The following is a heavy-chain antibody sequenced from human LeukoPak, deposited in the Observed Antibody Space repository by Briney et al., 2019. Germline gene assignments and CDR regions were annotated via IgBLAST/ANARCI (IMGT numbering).Heavy chain of an antibody. Sequence: GGSLRLSCAASGFTFSSNAMSWVRQAPGKGLEWVSVISVSGSRAYYADFVKGRFTVSRDNSKNTVLLQMNSLRVEDTAVYYCTKDHDGMHTWGQGTTVTVSS. CDR2: ISVSGSRA. CDR3: TKDHDGMHT. CDR1: GFTFSSNA. V-gene: IGHV3-23*01. J-gene: IGHJ6*02.